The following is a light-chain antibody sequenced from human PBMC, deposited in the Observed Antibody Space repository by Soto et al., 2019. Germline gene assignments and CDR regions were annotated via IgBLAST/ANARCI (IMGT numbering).Light chain of an antibody. CDR1: SSHIGAGYD. J-gene: IGLJ2*01. V-gene: IGLV1-40*01. Sequence: QSVLTQPPSVSGAPGQRVTISCTGSSSHIGAGYDVHWYQQLPGTAPKPLIYGNNNRPSGVPDRFSGSKSGTSASLAITGLQAEDEADYYCQSLGVFGGGTKLTVL. CDR3: QSLGV. CDR2: GNN.